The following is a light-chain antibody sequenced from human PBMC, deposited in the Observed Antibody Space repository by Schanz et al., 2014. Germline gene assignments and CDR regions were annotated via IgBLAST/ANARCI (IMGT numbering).Light chain of an antibody. V-gene: IGKV3-20*01. CDR2: GAS. CDR1: QSVNSDY. CDR3: QQSYITPHT. Sequence: EIVLTQSPGTLSLSPGERATLSCRASQSVNSDYLAWYQQRPGQAPRLLIYGASTRATGIPARFSGSGSGTDFTLTISRLEPEDFATYYCQQSYITPHTFGQGTKVEIK. J-gene: IGKJ1*01.